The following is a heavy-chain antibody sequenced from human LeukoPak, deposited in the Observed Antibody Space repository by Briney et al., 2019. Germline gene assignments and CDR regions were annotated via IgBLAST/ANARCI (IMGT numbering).Heavy chain of an antibody. CDR2: IYYSGST. J-gene: IGHJ4*02. V-gene: IGHV4-30-4*01. D-gene: IGHD5-24*01. CDR1: GGSISSGDYY. CDR3: AREGGYNALDY. Sequence: SETLSLTCTVSGGSISSGDYYWSWIRQPPGKGLEWIGYIYYSGSTYYNPSLKSRVTISVDTSKNQFSLKLSSVTAADTAVYYCAREGGYNALDYWGQGTLVTVSS.